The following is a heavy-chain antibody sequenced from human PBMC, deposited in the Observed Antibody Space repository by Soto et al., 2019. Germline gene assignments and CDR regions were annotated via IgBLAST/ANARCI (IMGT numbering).Heavy chain of an antibody. Sequence: SETLSLTCAVYGGSFSGYYWSWIRRPPGKGREWSAESHHRGCTNYNPYLKSRGPISGDTCKNQFSLKLSSETAGDTAVSYCARGWHYDGSGSYYKGWDYGMDVWGQGTTVT. J-gene: IGHJ6*02. CDR3: ARGWHYDGSGSYYKGWDYGMDV. CDR2: SHHRGCT. V-gene: IGHV4-34*01. CDR1: GGSFSGYY. D-gene: IGHD3-10*01.